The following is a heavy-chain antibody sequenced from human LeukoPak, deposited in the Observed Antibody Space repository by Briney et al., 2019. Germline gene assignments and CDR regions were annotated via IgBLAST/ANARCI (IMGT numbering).Heavy chain of an antibody. J-gene: IGHJ4*02. CDR3: ASLTTVTTF. CDR2: INHSGST. CDR1: GGSFSGYY. V-gene: IGHV4-34*01. Sequence: SETLSLTRAVYGGSFSGYYWSWIRQPPGKGLEWIGEINHSGSTNYNPSLKSRVTISVDTSKNQFSLKLTSVTAADTAVYYCASLTTVTTFWGQGTLVTVSS. D-gene: IGHD4-17*01.